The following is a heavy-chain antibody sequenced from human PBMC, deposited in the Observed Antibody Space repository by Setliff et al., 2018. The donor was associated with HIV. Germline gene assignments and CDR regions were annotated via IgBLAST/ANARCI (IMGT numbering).Heavy chain of an antibody. J-gene: IGHJ4*02. D-gene: IGHD3-3*01. CDR1: GFTFNSYG. CDR3: VKDVVKFWSGSGALDF. V-gene: IGHV3-33*06. Sequence: GGSLRLSCAASGFTFNSYGMHWVRQAPGKGPEWVALIWYDASKKEYEESVKGRFNILRDDSKKTVDLQMNSLRADDTAVYYCVKDVVKFWSGSGALDFWGPGTLVTVSS. CDR2: IWYDASKK.